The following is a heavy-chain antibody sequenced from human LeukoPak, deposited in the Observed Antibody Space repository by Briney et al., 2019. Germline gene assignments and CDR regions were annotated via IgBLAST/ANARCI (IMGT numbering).Heavy chain of an antibody. CDR1: GGSISSSSYY. J-gene: IGHJ4*02. Sequence: SETLSLTCTVSGGSISSSSYYWGWIRQPPGKGLEWIGSSYYSGSTYYNPSLKSRVTISVDTSKNQFSLKLSSVTAADTAVYYCASRLCSGGSCYEDYWGQGTLVTVSS. CDR3: ASRLCSGGSCYEDY. V-gene: IGHV4-39*01. D-gene: IGHD2-15*01. CDR2: SYYSGST.